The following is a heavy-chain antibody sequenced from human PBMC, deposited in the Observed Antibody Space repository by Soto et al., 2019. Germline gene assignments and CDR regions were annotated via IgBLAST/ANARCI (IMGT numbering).Heavy chain of an antibody. CDR2: ISGSGGST. V-gene: IGHV3-23*01. CDR1: GFTFSSYA. Sequence: GGSLRLSCAASGFTFSSYAMSWVRQAPGKGLEWVSAISGSGGSTYYADSVKGRFTISRDNSKNTLYLQMNSLRAEDTAVYYCAKVRDITMVRGALGYWGQGTLVTAPQ. D-gene: IGHD3-10*01. J-gene: IGHJ4*02. CDR3: AKVRDITMVRGALGY.